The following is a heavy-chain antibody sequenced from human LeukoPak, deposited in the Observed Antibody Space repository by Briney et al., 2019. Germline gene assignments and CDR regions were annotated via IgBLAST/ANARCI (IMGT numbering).Heavy chain of an antibody. D-gene: IGHD4-17*01. J-gene: IGHJ3*02. Sequence: PGGSLRLSCAASGFTFSGYWIHWVRQAPGKGLVWVSRINSDGSSTSYADSVKGRFTISRDNAKNSLYLQMNSLRAEDTAVYYCARGQPTVTTVRGAFDIWGQGTMVTVSS. CDR3: ARGQPTVTTVRGAFDI. CDR1: GFTFSGYW. V-gene: IGHV3-74*01. CDR2: INSDGSST.